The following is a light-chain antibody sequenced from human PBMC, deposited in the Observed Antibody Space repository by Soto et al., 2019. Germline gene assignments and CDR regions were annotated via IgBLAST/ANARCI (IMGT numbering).Light chain of an antibody. CDR2: DAS. V-gene: IGKV3-15*01. J-gene: IGKJ4*01. CDR3: QDYTNWPLT. CDR1: HSVSTR. Sequence: EIVMTQSPATLSVSPGERATLSCRASHSVSTRLAWYQQKPGQAPRLLIYDASTRATGLPARFSGSGSGTDFTLTISSLQSEDFAVYHWQDYTNWPLTFGGGTKVEIK.